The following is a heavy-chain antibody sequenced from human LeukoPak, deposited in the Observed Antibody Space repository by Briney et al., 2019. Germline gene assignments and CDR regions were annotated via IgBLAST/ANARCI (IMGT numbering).Heavy chain of an antibody. Sequence: GRSLRLSCAASGFTFSSYAMSWVRQAPGKGLEWVSAISGSGGSTYYADSVKGRFTISRDNSKNTLYLQMNSLGAEDTAVYYCAKDAPVNIVVVPAANSWGQGTLVTVSS. J-gene: IGHJ4*02. D-gene: IGHD2-2*01. CDR1: GFTFSSYA. V-gene: IGHV3-23*01. CDR2: ISGSGGST. CDR3: AKDAPVNIVVVPAANS.